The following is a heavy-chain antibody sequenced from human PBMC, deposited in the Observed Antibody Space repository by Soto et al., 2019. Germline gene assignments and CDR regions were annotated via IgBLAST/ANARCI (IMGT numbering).Heavy chain of an antibody. D-gene: IGHD3-3*01. CDR3: AQSPGGIFGIFIEGTNWFPP. V-gene: IGHV1-46*01. J-gene: IGHJ5*02. CDR1: RDTFTSYY. CDR2: INPHGGST. Sequence: ASVKVSCKAPRDTFTSYYINWVRQAPGQGLEWMGVINPHGGSTAYAQKFKGRVTLTRDTSASTVYMEVSSLTSEDTAMYYCAQSPGGIFGIFIEGTNWFPPGGQETRSTVAS.